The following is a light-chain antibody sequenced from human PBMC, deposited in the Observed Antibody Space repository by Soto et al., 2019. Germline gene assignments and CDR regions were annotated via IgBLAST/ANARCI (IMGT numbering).Light chain of an antibody. V-gene: IGLV2-23*02. CDR1: SSDVGSYNL. CDR3: CSYAGSSYVV. CDR2: EVS. Sequence: QPVLTQPASVSGSPGQSITISCTGTSSDVGSYNLVSWYQQHPGKAPKLMIYEVSKRPSGVSNRFSGSKSGNTASLTISGLQAEDEADYYCCSYAGSSYVVFGGGTKLTVL. J-gene: IGLJ2*01.